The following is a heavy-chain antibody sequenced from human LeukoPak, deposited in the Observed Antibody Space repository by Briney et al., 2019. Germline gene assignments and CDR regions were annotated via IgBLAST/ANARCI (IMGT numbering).Heavy chain of an antibody. Sequence: GGSLKLSCAASGFTFSGSAMHWVRQASGKGLEWVGRIRSKANSYATAYAASVKGRFTISRDDSKNTAYLQMNSLKTEDTAVYYCTRREEGSSLRQYYYYYGTDVWGKGTTVTVSS. D-gene: IGHD6-13*01. J-gene: IGHJ6*04. V-gene: IGHV3-73*01. CDR3: TRREEGSSLRQYYYYYGTDV. CDR1: GFTFSGSA. CDR2: IRSKANSYAT.